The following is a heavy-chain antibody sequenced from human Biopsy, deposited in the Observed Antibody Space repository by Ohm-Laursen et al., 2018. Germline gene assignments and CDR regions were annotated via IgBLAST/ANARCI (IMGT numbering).Heavy chain of an antibody. V-gene: IGHV4-38-2*01. CDR3: ARVGSGWAPFDK. J-gene: IGHJ4*02. D-gene: IGHD6-19*01. CDR1: GYSISSDYR. Sequence: GTLSLTCAVSGYSISSDYRWGWTRQAPGKTLEWLGNIFRDGNTHYNPSLRSRLIISIDTSKNQFSLMMTSVSGADTAVYFCARVGSGWAPFDKWGPGTLVTVSS. CDR2: IFRDGNT.